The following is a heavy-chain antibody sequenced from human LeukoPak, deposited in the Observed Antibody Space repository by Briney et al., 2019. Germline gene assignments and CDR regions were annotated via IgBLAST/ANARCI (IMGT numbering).Heavy chain of an antibody. J-gene: IGHJ4*02. CDR2: FDPEDGET. D-gene: IGHD2-15*01. CDR1: GYTLTELS. Sequence: ASVKVSCEVSGYTLTELSMHWVRQAPGKGLEWMGGFDPEDGETIYAQKFQGRVTMTEDTSTDTAYMELSSLRSEDTAVYYCATWGIGYCSGGNCYSGSIFVDYWGQGTLVTVSS. V-gene: IGHV1-24*01. CDR3: ATWGIGYCSGGNCYSGSIFVDY.